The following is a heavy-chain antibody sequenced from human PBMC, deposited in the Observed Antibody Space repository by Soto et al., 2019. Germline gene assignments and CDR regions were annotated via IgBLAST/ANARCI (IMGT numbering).Heavy chain of an antibody. V-gene: IGHV3-30*04. Sequence: GGSLRLSCTGSGFTFNTYALHWVRQAPGKGLEWVAVISSDGRNKNYAASVKGRFTISRENSKNTMSLEMDSLQPGDTAIYYCVREGYSSDYYITWFDPWGQGTQVTVSS. CDR1: GFTFNTYA. D-gene: IGHD3-22*01. CDR3: VREGYSSDYYITWFDP. J-gene: IGHJ5*02. CDR2: ISSDGRNK.